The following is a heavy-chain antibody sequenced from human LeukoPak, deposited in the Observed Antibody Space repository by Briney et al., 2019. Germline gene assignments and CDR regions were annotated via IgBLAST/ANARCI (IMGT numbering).Heavy chain of an antibody. CDR2: INHSGST. CDR3: ARGANFYYYGMDV. D-gene: IGHD2-15*01. CDR1: GGSFSGDY. J-gene: IGHJ6*02. Sequence: SETLSLTCAVYGGSFSGDYWSWIRQPPGKGLEWIGEINHSGSTNYNPSLKSRVTISVDTSKNQFSLKLSSVTAADTAVYYCARGANFYYYGMDVWGQGTTVTVSS. V-gene: IGHV4-34*01.